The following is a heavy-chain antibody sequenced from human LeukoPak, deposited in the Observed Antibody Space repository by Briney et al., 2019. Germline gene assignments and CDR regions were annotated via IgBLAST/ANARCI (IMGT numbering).Heavy chain of an antibody. J-gene: IGHJ4*02. CDR3: ARGQDSSSSFDY. V-gene: IGHV3-53*01. CDR1: GFTVSSNY. D-gene: IGHD6-6*01. CDR2: IYSGGST. Sequence: PGGSLRLSCAASGFTVSSNYMSWVRQAPGKGLEWVSVIYSGGSTYYADSVKGRFTIPRDNSKNTLYLQMNSLRAEDTAVYYCARGQDSSSSFDYWGQGTLVTVSS.